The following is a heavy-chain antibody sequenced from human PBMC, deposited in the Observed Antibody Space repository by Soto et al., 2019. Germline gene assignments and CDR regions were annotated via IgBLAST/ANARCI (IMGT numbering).Heavy chain of an antibody. CDR3: ARKSDSSPVPEADGV. J-gene: IGHJ4*02. CDR2: IYSNGDT. V-gene: IGHV3-53*02. D-gene: IGHD2-8*01. CDR1: GFSVGSNY. Sequence: EVQLVETGGGLIQPGGSLRLSCAASGFSVGSNYMTWVRQSPGKGLEWVSLIYSNGDTDYADSVKGRFSISRDNFKNTLHLQMNNPRAEDTAVYHCARKSDSSPVPEADGVWGRGALVTVSS.